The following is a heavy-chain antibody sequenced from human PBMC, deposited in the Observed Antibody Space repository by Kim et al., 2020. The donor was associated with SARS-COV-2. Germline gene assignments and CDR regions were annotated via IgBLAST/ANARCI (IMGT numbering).Heavy chain of an antibody. CDR3: ARNWEPRGYYFDY. Sequence: YAQKFQGRVTITADESTSTAYMELSSLRSEDTAVYYCARNWEPRGYYFDYWGQGTLVTVSS. J-gene: IGHJ4*02. V-gene: IGHV1-69*01. D-gene: IGHD1-26*01.